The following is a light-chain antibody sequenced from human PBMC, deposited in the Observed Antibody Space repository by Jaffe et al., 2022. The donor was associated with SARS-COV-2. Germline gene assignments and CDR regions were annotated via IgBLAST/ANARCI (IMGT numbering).Light chain of an antibody. Sequence: IVMTQSPATLSVSPGETATLSCRASQSVNSNLAWYQQKPGQAPRLLIYGASTRATGIPARFSGSGSGTEFTLTISSLQSEDFAFYYCQHYNNWPGTFGQGTKVEIK. CDR2: GAS. V-gene: IGKV3-15*01. CDR1: QSVNSN. CDR3: QHYNNWPGT. J-gene: IGKJ1*01.